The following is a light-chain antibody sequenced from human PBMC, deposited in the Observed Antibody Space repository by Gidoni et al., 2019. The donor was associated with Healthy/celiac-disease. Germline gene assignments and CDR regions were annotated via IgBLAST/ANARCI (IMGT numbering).Light chain of an antibody. J-gene: IGKJ3*01. CDR1: QSISSY. CDR3: QQRYSTPPFT. Sequence: DIQMTQSPSSLSASVGDRVTITCRASQSISSYLNWYQQKPGKAPKLLIYAASSLQSGVLSRFCGSGSGTAFTLTISSLQPADFATSYCQQRYSTPPFTFGPGTKVDIK. V-gene: IGKV1-39*01. CDR2: AAS.